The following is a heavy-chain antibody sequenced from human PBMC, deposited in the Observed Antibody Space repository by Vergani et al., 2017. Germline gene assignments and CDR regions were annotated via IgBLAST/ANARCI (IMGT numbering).Heavy chain of an antibody. D-gene: IGHD2-15*01. V-gene: IGHV4-34*07. CDR3: RLVAAGRDF. J-gene: IGHJ4*02. CDR2: INSSGGT. Sequence: QVQLQQWGAGLLKPSETLSLMCGVYNGSFRAYYCSWIRQSPGKGLEWLGEINSSGGTYYRPSLKNRMTISADTSKTQFSLKLTSLTAADTAIYFCRLVAAGRDFWGQGVLVTVS. CDR1: NGSFRAYY.